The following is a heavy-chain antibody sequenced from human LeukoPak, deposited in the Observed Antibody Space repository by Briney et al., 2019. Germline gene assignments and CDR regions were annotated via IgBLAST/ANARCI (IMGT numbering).Heavy chain of an antibody. D-gene: IGHD3-22*01. J-gene: IGHJ3*02. Sequence: GGSLRLSCAASGFTFSSYAMSWVRQAPGKGLEWVSAIIGSGGSTYYADSVKGRFTISRDNSKNTLYLQMNSLRAEDTAVYYCSTGLLADAFDIWGQGTMVTVSS. CDR2: IIGSGGST. CDR1: GFTFSSYA. V-gene: IGHV3-23*01. CDR3: STGLLADAFDI.